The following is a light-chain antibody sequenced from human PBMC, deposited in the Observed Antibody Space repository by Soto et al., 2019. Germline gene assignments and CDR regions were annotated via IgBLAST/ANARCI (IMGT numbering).Light chain of an antibody. V-gene: IGKV1-9*01. CDR1: QDIRSY. Sequence: DIQLTQSPSFLSASVGDRVTITCRASQDIRSYLAWYQQRPGKAPELLIYGASTLRPGGASRFSGSGSGTEFTLTISSLQPEDFATYYCQHYNSYSEAFGQGTKVDIK. CDR3: QHYNSYSEA. CDR2: GAS. J-gene: IGKJ1*01.